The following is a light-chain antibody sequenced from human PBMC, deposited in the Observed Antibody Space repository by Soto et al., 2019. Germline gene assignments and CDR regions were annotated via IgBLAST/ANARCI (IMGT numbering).Light chain of an antibody. CDR2: DTS. V-gene: IGKV1-16*02. J-gene: IGKJ3*01. CDR3: QQYKTYPFT. CDR1: QGISKS. Sequence: DVQMTQSPSSLSASVGDRVTITCRASQGISKSLGWFQQKPGEAPRSLIYDTSTLQNGVPSKFTGSGSGTDFTLTISSLQPEDFATYYCQQYKTYPFTFGPGTRVDIK.